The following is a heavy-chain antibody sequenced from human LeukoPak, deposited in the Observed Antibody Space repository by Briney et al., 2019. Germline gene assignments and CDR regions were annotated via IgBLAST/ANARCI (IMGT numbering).Heavy chain of an antibody. V-gene: IGHV4-34*01. J-gene: IGHJ5*02. D-gene: IGHD6-19*01. CDR3: ARTSRPVAVAGRSRFDP. CDR2: INHSGST. Sequence: SETLSLTCAVYGGSFSGYYWSWIRQPPGKGLEWIGEINHSGSTNCNPSLKSRVTISVDTSKNQFSLKLSSVTAADTAVYYCARTSRPVAVAGRSRFDPWGQGALVTVSS. CDR1: GGSFSGYY.